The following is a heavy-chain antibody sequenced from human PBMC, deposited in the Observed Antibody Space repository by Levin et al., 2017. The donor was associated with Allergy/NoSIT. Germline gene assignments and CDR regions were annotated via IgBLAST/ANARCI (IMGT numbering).Heavy chain of an antibody. CDR1: GFTFNSYA. V-gene: IGHV3-23*01. CDR2: IYASADSM. D-gene: IGHD5-12*01. Sequence: GGSLRLSCAASGFTFNSYAMSWVRQAPGKGLEWVSAIYASADSMYYSDSVKGRFTISRDSSKNTLYLHMNSLRAEDTAVYYCARSSRGYGTFDSWGQGALVTVSS. CDR3: ARSSRGYGTFDS. J-gene: IGHJ4*02.